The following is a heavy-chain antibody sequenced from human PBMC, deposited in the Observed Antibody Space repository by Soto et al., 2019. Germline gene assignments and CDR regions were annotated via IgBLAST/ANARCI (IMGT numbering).Heavy chain of an antibody. V-gene: IGHV4-30-4*01. CDR3: ARQGSY. J-gene: IGHJ4*02. CDR2: SHSGST. CDR1: GGSISGATYY. Sequence: SETLSLTCSVSGGSISGATYYWTWIRQAPGKGLEWLGYSHSGSTFYNPSLKSRLSISIAASKNQFSLTLRSVTAADTAVYYCARQGSYWGQGALVTVSS.